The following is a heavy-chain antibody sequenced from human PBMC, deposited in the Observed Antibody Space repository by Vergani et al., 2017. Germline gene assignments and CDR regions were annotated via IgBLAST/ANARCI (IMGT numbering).Heavy chain of an antibody. CDR1: GFTFTSSA. CDR3: AAEGLVGANAFDI. Sequence: QMQLVQSGPEVKKPGTSVKVSCKASGFTFTSSAVQWVRQARGQRLEWIGWIVVGSGNTNYAQKFQERVTITRDMSTSTAYMELSSPRSEDTAVYYCAAEGLVGANAFDIWGQGTMVTVSS. CDR2: IVVGSGNT. V-gene: IGHV1-58*01. J-gene: IGHJ3*02. D-gene: IGHD1-26*01.